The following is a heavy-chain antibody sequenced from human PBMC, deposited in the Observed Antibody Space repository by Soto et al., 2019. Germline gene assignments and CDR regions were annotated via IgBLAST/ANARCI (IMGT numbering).Heavy chain of an antibody. D-gene: IGHD1-26*01. CDR3: APALPMYIVGLLMDFDY. CDR2: ITPSDGSR. Sequence: QVQLVQSGAEVRKPGASVKVSCKASGYTFTSYYLHWVRQAPGQGLEWMGMITPSDGSRTYAQECQGRVAMTRDPSTSTVYMDMSSLRSEDTAVYYCAPALPMYIVGLLMDFDYWGQGTVVTVSS. CDR1: GYTFTSYY. J-gene: IGHJ4*02. V-gene: IGHV1-46*01.